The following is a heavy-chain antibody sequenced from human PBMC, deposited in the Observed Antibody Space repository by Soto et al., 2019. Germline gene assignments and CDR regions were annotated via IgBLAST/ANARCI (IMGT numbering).Heavy chain of an antibody. Sequence: GGSLRLSCAASGFTFSSYAMHWVRQAPGKGLEWVAVISYDGSNEYYADSVKGRFTISRDNSKNTLYLQMDSLRAEDTAVYYCARDRELYRAFDYWGQGTLVTVSS. J-gene: IGHJ4*02. CDR2: ISYDGSNE. V-gene: IGHV3-30-3*01. CDR3: ARDRELYRAFDY. CDR1: GFTFSSYA. D-gene: IGHD1-7*01.